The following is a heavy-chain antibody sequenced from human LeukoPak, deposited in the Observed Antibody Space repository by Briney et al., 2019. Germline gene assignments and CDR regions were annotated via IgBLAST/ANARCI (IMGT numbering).Heavy chain of an antibody. D-gene: IGHD6-19*01. CDR1: GFTFINYA. CDR2: LSFSGLTT. V-gene: IGHV3-23*01. J-gene: IGHJ4*02. Sequence: GGSLRLSCAASGFTFINYAMNWVRHAPGKGLEWVSALSFSGLTTYYADSVRGRFTISRDNSKSTLYRQMNSLRAEDTALYYCARPTSGWYAGGFDYWGQGILVTVSS. CDR3: ARPTSGWYAGGFDY.